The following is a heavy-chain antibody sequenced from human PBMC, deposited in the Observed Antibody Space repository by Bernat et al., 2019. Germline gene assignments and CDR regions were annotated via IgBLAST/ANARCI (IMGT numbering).Heavy chain of an antibody. J-gene: IGHJ4*02. Sequence: QVQLVESGGGVVQPGRSLRLSCAASGFTFSSYGMHWVRQAPGKGLEWVAIISYDGTREYYADSVRGRFTISRDDSRNTLYLQMNSLRAEDAAVYYCAKAPLGSCGGVICYYFDYWGQGALVTVSS. D-gene: IGHD2-15*01. CDR2: ISYDGTRE. V-gene: IGHV3-30*18. CDR3: AKAPLGSCGGVICYYFDY. CDR1: GFTFSSYG.